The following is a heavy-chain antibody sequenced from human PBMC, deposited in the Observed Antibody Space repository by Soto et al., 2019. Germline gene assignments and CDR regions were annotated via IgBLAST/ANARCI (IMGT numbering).Heavy chain of an antibody. J-gene: IGHJ5*02. D-gene: IGHD6-13*01. CDR2: INHSGST. CDR1: GGSFSGYY. Sequence: QVQLQQWGAGLLKPSETLSLTCAVYGGSFSGYYWSWIRQPPGKGLEWIGEINHSGSTNYNPSLKSRVSIAVATSKNQFSRKLSSVTAADTAVYYCARRSPRRQQLARGAGWFDPWGQGTLVTVSS. CDR3: ARRSPRRQQLARGAGWFDP. V-gene: IGHV4-34*01.